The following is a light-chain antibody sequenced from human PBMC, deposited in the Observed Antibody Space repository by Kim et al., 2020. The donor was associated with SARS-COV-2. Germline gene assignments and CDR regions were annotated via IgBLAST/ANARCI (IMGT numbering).Light chain of an antibody. V-gene: IGLV3-19*01. CDR2: GKN. Sequence: PAVSVALGQTVRITCQGDSLRSYYATWYQQKPGQAPIVVIYGKNNRPSGIPDRFSGYTASLTITGTQAGDEADYYCNSRGSNDNVLFGGGTQLTVL. J-gene: IGLJ2*01. CDR1: SLRSYY. CDR3: NSRGSNDNVL.